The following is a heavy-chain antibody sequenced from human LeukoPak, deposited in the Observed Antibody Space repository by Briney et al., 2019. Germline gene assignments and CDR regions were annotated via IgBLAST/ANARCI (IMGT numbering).Heavy chain of an antibody. D-gene: IGHD2-2*01. J-gene: IGHJ6*04. CDR1: GYTFTEYY. Sequence: GSSVKVSCKASGYTFTEYYIHGVRQAPGLGLDWLGWINPNSGAREHAQKFQGRLTLTRDTSSSTAYMDLTSLRVDDTAVYYCARCPAVVDVDVWGKGTTVIVSS. CDR2: INPNSGAR. V-gene: IGHV1-2*02. CDR3: ARCPAVVDVDV.